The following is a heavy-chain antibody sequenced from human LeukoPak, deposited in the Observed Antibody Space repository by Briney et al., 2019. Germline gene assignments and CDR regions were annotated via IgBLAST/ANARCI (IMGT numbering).Heavy chain of an antibody. CDR1: GYTFTSYD. V-gene: IGHV1-8*01. CDR3: ARGERRTQKIDT. D-gene: IGHD1-1*01. CDR2: MNPNSGNT. J-gene: IGHJ5*02. Sequence: ASVKVSCKASGYTFTSYDINWVRQATGQGLEWMGWMNPNSGNTGYAQKFQGRVTMTRNTSISTAYMELSSLRSEDTAVYYCARGERRTQKIDTWGQGTLVTVSS.